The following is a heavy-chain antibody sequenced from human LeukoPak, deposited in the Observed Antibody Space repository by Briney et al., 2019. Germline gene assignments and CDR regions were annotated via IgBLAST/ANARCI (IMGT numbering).Heavy chain of an antibody. J-gene: IGHJ4*02. V-gene: IGHV1-18*01. CDR2: ISAYNGNT. CDR1: GYTFTSYG. Sequence: ASVKVSCKASGYTFTSYGIRWVRPAPGQGLEWMGWISAYNGNTNYAQKLQGRVTMTTDTSTSTAYMELRSLRSDDTAVYYCARDSGYGAGDYSDYWGQGTLVTVSS. D-gene: IGHD5-12*01. CDR3: ARDSGYGAGDYSDY.